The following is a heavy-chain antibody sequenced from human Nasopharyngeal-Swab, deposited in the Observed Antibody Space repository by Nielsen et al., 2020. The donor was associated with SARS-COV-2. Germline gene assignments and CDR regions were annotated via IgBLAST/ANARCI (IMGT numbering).Heavy chain of an antibody. CDR3: ARAGRVGDAYTGLDV. V-gene: IGHV4-34*01. J-gene: IGHJ6*02. CDR2: INHNERT. D-gene: IGHD5-24*01. CDR1: GGSFNGFY. Sequence: SETLSLTCSVSGGSFNGFYWNWIRQAPGKGPEWIGEINHNERTNYNPSLKSRIAMLVDTSNNQVSLKVSSVSAGDTAVYYCARAGRVGDAYTGLDVWGQGTTVTVSS.